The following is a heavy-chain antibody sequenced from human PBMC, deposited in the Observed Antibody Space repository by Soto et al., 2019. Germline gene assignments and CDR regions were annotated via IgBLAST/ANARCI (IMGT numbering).Heavy chain of an antibody. Sequence: GGSLRLSCAASGFPLSAYGMAWVRQAPGKGLEWVSAITGTGGNTYYVDSVKGRFTSSRDNSKNMLYLQVNSLRVEDTAVYYCARIRGYWYGLDVWGQGTTVTVSS. CDR1: GFPLSAYG. CDR2: ITGTGGNT. V-gene: IGHV3-23*01. CDR3: ARIRGYWYGLDV. J-gene: IGHJ6*02.